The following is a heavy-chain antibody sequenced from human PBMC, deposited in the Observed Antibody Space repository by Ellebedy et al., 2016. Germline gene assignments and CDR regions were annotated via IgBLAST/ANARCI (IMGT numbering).Heavy chain of an antibody. Sequence: GESLKISCAASGFIFGSAWMSWVRQAPGKGLEWVGRVKTKTDGGTTDYAAPVKGRLSISRDDSKNTLYLQMNDLRTEDTAVYYCTTYMSGWYWGQGTLVTVSS. J-gene: IGHJ4*02. V-gene: IGHV3-15*01. CDR2: VKTKTDGGTT. CDR3: TTYMSGWY. D-gene: IGHD6-19*01. CDR1: GFIFGSAW.